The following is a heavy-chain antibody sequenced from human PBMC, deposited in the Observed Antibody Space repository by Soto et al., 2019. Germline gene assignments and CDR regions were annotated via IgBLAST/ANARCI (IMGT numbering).Heavy chain of an antibody. V-gene: IGHV3-53*01. CDR3: ATWHEREHAFDV. CDR2: LYDVDGS. CDR1: GLTISGKKY. J-gene: IGHJ3*01. D-gene: IGHD1-1*01. Sequence: DVQLVESGGGLIQPGESLRLSCAAFGLTISGKKYVAWVRQAPGKGLEWVSALYDVDGSFYADSVTGRFTTSSDSSKTPVYLQMNGLRPDDTAVYYCATWHEREHAFDVWGQGTTVTISS.